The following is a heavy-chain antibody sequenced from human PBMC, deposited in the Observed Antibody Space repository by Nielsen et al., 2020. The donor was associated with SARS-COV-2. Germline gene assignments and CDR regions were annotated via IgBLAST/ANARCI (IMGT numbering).Heavy chain of an antibody. J-gene: IGHJ4*02. V-gene: IGHV3-48*04. D-gene: IGHD6-19*01. CDR3: AKSPSSDSPSHYFDY. Sequence: GESLKISCAASGFTFSSYSMSWVRQAPGKGLEWVSYTTSSGLSIYYADSVKGRFTISRDNAKNSLYLQMNSLRAEDTALYYCAKSPSSDSPSHYFDYWGQGTLVTVSS. CDR1: GFTFSSYS. CDR2: TTSSGLSI.